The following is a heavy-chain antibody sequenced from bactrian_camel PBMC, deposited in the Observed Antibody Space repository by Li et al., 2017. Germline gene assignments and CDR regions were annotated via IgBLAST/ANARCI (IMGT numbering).Heavy chain of an antibody. J-gene: IGHJ4*01. Sequence: HVQLVESGGGLVQPGGSLRLSCAASGFTFSSYAMSWVRQAPGKGLEWVSSVYSDGSATFYADTVKGRFTISRDNAKNMLYLQMNSLKTEDTAVYYCATESVYGLGTAKTGTQVTVS. CDR2: VYSDGSAT. CDR1: GFTFSSYA. D-gene: IGHD5*01. V-gene: IGHV3S7*01.